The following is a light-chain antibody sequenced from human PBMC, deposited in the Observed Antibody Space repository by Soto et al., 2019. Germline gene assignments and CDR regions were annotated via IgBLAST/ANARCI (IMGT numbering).Light chain of an antibody. CDR2: DTS. Sequence: ILFPQSPSTLSLSPGARDTLSCRASQSISTYLAGYQHKPGQAPRLLIHDTSSRATGIPDRFSGSGSGTEFTLTISSLQSEDFAVYYCQQYNNWPPWTFGQGTKVDI. J-gene: IGKJ1*01. CDR3: QQYNNWPPWT. V-gene: IGKV3D-15*01. CDR1: QSISTY.